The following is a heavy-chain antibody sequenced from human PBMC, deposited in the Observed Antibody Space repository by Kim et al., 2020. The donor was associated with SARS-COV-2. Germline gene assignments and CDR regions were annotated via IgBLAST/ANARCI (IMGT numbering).Heavy chain of an antibody. J-gene: IGHJ4*02. CDR1: GGSVLSTSYY. V-gene: IGHV4-39*07. CDR2: IYYSGIT. D-gene: IGHD3-10*01. CDR3: AGPWIYYGSGSYISRLSS. Sequence: SETLSLTCTVSGGSVLSTSYYWGWIRQSPGKGLEWIGSIYYSGITYYNSSLKSRVTISVDTSKNQFSLKLTSVTAAETAVYYCAGPWIYYGSGSYISRLSSWGQGILVTVSS.